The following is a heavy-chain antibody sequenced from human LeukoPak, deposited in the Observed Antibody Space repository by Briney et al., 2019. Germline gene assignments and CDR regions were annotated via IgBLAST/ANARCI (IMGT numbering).Heavy chain of an antibody. J-gene: IGHJ4*02. D-gene: IGHD1-26*01. Sequence: SETLSLTCTVSGVSISNYYWSWIRQPAGKGLEWIGRIYTSGSTNYNASLKSRVSMSVDTSKNQFSLKLSTVTAADTAVFYCARENSGSYREFDYWGQGTLVTVSS. CDR3: ARENSGSYREFDY. CDR2: IYTSGST. CDR1: GVSISNYY. V-gene: IGHV4-4*07.